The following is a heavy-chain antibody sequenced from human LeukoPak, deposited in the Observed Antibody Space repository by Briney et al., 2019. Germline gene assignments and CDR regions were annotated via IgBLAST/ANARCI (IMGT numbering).Heavy chain of an antibody. D-gene: IGHD6-13*01. V-gene: IGHV3-23*01. CDR3: AKGFTTIAAAGTNWFDP. CDR2: ISGSGGST. J-gene: IGHJ5*02. Sequence: GGSLRLSCAASGFTFSSYAMSWVRPPPGKWLEWVSAISGSGGSTYYADSVKGRFTITRDNSKNTLYLQMNSLRAEDTAVYYCAKGFTTIAAAGTNWFDPWGQGTLVTVS. CDR1: GFTFSSYA.